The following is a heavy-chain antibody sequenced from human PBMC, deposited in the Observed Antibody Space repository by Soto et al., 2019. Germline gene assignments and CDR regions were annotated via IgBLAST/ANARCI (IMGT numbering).Heavy chain of an antibody. V-gene: IGHV4-59*01. CDR2: IYYRGST. CDR3: ARVIGGYDYYYYYGMDV. CDR1: GGSSSSYY. J-gene: IGHJ6*02. D-gene: IGHD5-12*01. Sequence: QVQLQESGPGLVKPSETLSLTCTVSGGSSSSYYWSWIRQPPGKGLEWIGYIYYRGSTNYNPSLKSRVTISVATSKNQFSLKLSSVTAADTAVYYCARVIGGYDYYYYYGMDVWGQGTTVTVSS.